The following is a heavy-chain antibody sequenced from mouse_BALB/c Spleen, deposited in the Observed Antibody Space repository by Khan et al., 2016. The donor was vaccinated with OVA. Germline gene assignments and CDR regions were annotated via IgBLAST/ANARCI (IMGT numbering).Heavy chain of an antibody. CDR3: AKNYRYDVYFDY. J-gene: IGHJ2*01. V-gene: IGHV1S136*01. Sequence: VQLQQSGPELVKPGASVKMSCKASGYTFTSYVMHWLRQKPGQGLEWIGYIYPYNDDTKYNEKFKGKAPLTSDKSSSTAYMELSSLTSEDSAVYYCAKNYRYDVYFDYWGQGTTLTVSS. CDR1: GYTFTSYV. D-gene: IGHD2-14*01. CDR2: IYPYNDDT.